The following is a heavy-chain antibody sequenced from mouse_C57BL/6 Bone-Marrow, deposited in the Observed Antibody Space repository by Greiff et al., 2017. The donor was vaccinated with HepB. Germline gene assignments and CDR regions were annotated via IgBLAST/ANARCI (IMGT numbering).Heavy chain of an antibody. CDR3: ARSRGYGSGWFAY. D-gene: IGHD1-1*01. CDR2: IDPSDSYT. V-gene: IGHV1-59*01. J-gene: IGHJ3*01. CDR1: GYTFTSYW. Sequence: QVQLQQPGAELVRPGTSVKLSRQASGYTFTSYWKHWVKQKPGQGLEWNGVIDPSDSYTNYNQKFKGKATLTVDTSSSTAYMQLSSLTSEDSAVYYCARSRGYGSGWFAYWGQGTLVTVSA.